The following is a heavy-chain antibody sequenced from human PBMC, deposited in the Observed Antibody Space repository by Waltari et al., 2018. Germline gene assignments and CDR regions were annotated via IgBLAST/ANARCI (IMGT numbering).Heavy chain of an antibody. CDR3: ARSGGGYCTGGVCSIFDY. D-gene: IGHD2-8*02. CDR1: GGTFSSYA. J-gene: IGHJ4*02. Sequence: QVQLVQSGAEVKKPGSSVKVSCKASGGTFSSYAISWVRQAPGQGLEWIGGIILIFGTANYAQKFQGKVTMTADESTSTAYMELSSLRSEDTAVYYCARSGGGYCTGGVCSIFDYWGQGTLVTVSS. V-gene: IGHV1-69*13. CDR2: IILIFGTA.